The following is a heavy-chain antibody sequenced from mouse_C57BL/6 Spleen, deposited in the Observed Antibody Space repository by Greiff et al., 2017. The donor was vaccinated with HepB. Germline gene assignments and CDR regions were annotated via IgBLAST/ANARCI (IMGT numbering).Heavy chain of an antibody. Sequence: QVQLKQSGPELVKPGASVKISCKASGYAFSSSWMNWVKQRPGKGLEWIGRIYPGDGDTNYNGKFKGKATLTADKSSSTAYMQLSSLTSEDSAVYFCARTVVANGYFDVWGTGTTVTVSS. D-gene: IGHD1-1*01. CDR2: IYPGDGDT. CDR3: ARTVVANGYFDV. CDR1: GYAFSSSW. V-gene: IGHV1-82*01. J-gene: IGHJ1*03.